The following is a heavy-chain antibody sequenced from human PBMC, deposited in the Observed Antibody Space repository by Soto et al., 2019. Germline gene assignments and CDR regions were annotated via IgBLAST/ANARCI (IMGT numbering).Heavy chain of an antibody. CDR1: GFTFNNYA. D-gene: IGHD3-10*01. CDR3: AKGRGGSGSLTPRVDF. CDR2: IRGGGDTT. J-gene: IGHJ4*02. V-gene: IGHV3-23*01. Sequence: EVQLLESGGGLVQPGGSLRRSCAASGFTFNNYAMTWVRQAPGKGLEWVSAIRGGGDTTSYAGSVKGRFTVSRDGSKNTLYLQMRSLRAEDTALYYCAKGRGGSGSLTPRVDFWGQGTLVTVSS.